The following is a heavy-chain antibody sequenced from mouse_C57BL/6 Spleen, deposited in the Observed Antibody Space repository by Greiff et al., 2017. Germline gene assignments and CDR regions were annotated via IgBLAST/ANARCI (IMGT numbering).Heavy chain of an antibody. D-gene: IGHD2-10*02. CDR1: GYTFTSYW. CDR2: IHPNSGST. Sequence: QVQLQQPGAELVKPGASVKLSCKASGYTFTSYWMHWVKQRPGQGLEWIGMIHPNSGSTNYNEKFKSKATLTVDTSSSTACMQLSSLTSEDSAVDYGARCSMVATGGWGQGSTRAVA. V-gene: IGHV1-64*01. CDR3: ARCSMVATGG. J-gene: IGHJ2*01.